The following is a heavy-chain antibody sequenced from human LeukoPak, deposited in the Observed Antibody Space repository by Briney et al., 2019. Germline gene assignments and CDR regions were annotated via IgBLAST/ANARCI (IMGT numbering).Heavy chain of an antibody. D-gene: IGHD3-16*01. V-gene: IGHV3-21*01. CDR2: ISDSSSYI. J-gene: IGHJ3*02. CDR1: GFTFSSYN. CDR3: AKGPKPLAPKGAFDI. Sequence: GGSLRLSCAASGFTFSSYNMNWVRQAPGKGLEWVSFISDSSSYISYADSLKGRFTISRDNAKNSLYLQMNSLRAEDTAVYYCAKGPKPLAPKGAFDIWGQGTMVTVSS.